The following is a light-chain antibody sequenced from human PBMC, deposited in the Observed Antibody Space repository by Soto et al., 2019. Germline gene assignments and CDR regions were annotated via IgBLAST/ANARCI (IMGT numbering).Light chain of an antibody. CDR1: SSNIGNND. J-gene: IGLJ2*01. CDR2: DDN. CDR3: GTWDSSLSAVL. V-gene: IGLV1-51*01. Sequence: QSVLTQPPSVSAAPGQKVTISCSGSSSNIGNNDVSWYQQLPGTVPKLLIYDDNKRSSGFPDRFSGSKSGTSATLGITGLQTGDEADYYCGTWDSSLSAVLFGGGTKLTVL.